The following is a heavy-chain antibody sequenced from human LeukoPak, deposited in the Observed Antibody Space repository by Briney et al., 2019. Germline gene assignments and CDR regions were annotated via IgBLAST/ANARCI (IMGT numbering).Heavy chain of an antibody. Sequence: GESLKISCKGSGYRFTNYWIGWVRQMPGKGLEWMGIIYPGDSDTRYSPSFQGQVTISADKSISTAYLQWSSLKASDTAMYYCARHAYDSSGYFDYWGQGTLVTVSS. CDR1: GYRFTNYW. CDR3: ARHAYDSSGYFDY. J-gene: IGHJ4*02. D-gene: IGHD3-22*01. V-gene: IGHV5-51*01. CDR2: IYPGDSDT.